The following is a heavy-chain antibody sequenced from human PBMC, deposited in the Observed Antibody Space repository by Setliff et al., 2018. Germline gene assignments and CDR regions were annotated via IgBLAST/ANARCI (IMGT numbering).Heavy chain of an antibody. Sequence: KASETLSLTCAVSGYSISSGYYWGWIRQPPGKGLEWIGSIYHSGSTYYNPSLKSRVTISVDTSKNQFSLKLSSVTAADTAVYYCATIGDRGVDYWGQGRLVTVSS. J-gene: IGHJ4*02. CDR3: ATIGDRGVDY. CDR2: IYHSGST. CDR1: GYSISSGYY. D-gene: IGHD3-10*01. V-gene: IGHV4-38-2*01.